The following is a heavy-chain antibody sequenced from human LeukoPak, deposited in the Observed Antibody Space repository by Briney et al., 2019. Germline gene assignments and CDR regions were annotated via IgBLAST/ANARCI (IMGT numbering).Heavy chain of an antibody. D-gene: IGHD3-22*01. CDR2: IYPGDSDT. V-gene: IGHV5-51*01. CDR3: ARGPPYYDSSGYAFDI. Sequence: GESLKISCKGSGYSFTSYWIGWVRQMPGKGLEWMGIIYPGDSDTRYSPSFQGQVTISADKSISTAYLQWSSLKASDTAVYYCARGPPYYDSSGYAFDIWGQGTMVTVSS. CDR1: GYSFTSYW. J-gene: IGHJ3*02.